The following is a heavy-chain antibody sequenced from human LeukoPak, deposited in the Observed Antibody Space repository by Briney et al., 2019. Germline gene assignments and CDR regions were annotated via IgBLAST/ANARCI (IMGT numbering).Heavy chain of an antibody. D-gene: IGHD3-16*01. CDR1: GGSISSSNW. CDR2: IYHSGST. V-gene: IGHV4-4*02. CDR3: ARGLSDYNWFDP. Sequence: PSETLSLTCAVSGGSISSSNWWSWVRQPPGKGLEWIGEIYHSGSTYYNPSLKSRVTISVDTSKNQFSLKLSSVTAADTAVYYCARGLSDYNWFDPWGQGTLVTVSS. J-gene: IGHJ5*02.